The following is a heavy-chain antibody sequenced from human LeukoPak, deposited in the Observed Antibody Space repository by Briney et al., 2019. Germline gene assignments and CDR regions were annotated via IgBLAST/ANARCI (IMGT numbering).Heavy chain of an antibody. V-gene: IGHV4-59*08. J-gene: IGHJ4*02. D-gene: IGHD4-11*01. CDR3: ARHESSYSKYYPYFDY. CDR1: GVSISSYY. CDR2: IYYSGST. Sequence: SETLSLTCAVSGVSISSYYWSWIRQPPGKGLEWIGYIYYSGSTNTNTSLKSRVTISVDTSKNQFSLKLSSVTTADTAVYYCARHESSYSKYYPYFDYWGQGTLVTVSS.